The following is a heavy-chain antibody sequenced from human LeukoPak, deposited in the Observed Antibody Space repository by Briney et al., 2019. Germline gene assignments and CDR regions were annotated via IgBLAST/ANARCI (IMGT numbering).Heavy chain of an antibody. V-gene: IGHV4-4*07. J-gene: IGHJ3*02. CDR2: IYHSGST. D-gene: IGHD3-22*01. CDR1: GGSISSYY. Sequence: SETLSLTCTVSGGSISSYYWSWIRQPAGKGLEWIGSIYHSGSTYYNPSLKSRVTISVDTSKNQFSLKLSSVTAADTAVYYCASTMMPKDAFDIWGQGTMVTVSS. CDR3: ASTMMPKDAFDI.